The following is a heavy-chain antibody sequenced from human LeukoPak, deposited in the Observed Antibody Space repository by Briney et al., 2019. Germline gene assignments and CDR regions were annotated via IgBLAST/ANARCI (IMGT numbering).Heavy chain of an antibody. CDR1: GESFSAYF. CDR2: IDHRGVR. CDR3: ASRSLTLAAARCFGD. V-gene: IGHV4-34*01. Sequence: SETLSLTCAVSGESFSAYFWSWIRQVPGKGLEWIGEIDHRGVRTYSPSLKRRATMLVDTSNNHFSRSPTSVTAADTATYYCASRSLTLAAARCFGDWGQGTVVTVSS. J-gene: IGHJ4*03. D-gene: IGHD2-15*01.